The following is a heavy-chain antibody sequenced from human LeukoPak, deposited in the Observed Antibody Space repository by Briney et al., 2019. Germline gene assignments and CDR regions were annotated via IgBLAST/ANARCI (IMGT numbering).Heavy chain of an antibody. V-gene: IGHV3-53*05. CDR1: GFTVSSNY. CDR2: IYSGGST. D-gene: IGHD2-2*01. CDR3: AKGPCSSTSCSYYYYMDV. J-gene: IGHJ6*03. Sequence: GGSLRLSCAASGFTVSSNYMSWVRQAPGKGLEWVSVIYSGGSTYYADSVKGRFTISRDNSKNTLYLQMNSLRAEDTAVYYCAKGPCSSTSCSYYYYMDVWGKGTTVTVSS.